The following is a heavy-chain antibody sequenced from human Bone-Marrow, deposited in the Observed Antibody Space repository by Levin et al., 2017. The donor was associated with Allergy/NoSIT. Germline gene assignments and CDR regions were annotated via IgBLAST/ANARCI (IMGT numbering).Heavy chain of an antibody. D-gene: IGHD6-13*01. CDR1: GFTFSSYA. V-gene: IGHV3-23*01. CDR2: ISGSGSST. CDR3: AKDLLAAARTSRTFDY. J-gene: IGHJ4*02. Sequence: GGSLRLSCAASGFTFSSYAMSWVRQAPGKGLEWVSAISGSGSSTYYADSVKGRSTISRENSKNTLYLQMNSLGAEDTAVYYCAKDLLAAARTSRTFDYWGQGPLVTVSS.